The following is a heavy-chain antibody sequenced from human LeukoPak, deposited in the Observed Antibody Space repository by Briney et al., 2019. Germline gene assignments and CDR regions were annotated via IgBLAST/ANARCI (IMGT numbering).Heavy chain of an antibody. V-gene: IGHV3-7*01. Sequence: GGSLRLSCAASGFTFSGYWMSWVRQAPGKGLEWVANIKQNGSEAFYADSVRGRFTISRDNDKNSQYLEMNSLRVEDTAVYYCARWANSIDYWGQGALVTVSS. J-gene: IGHJ4*02. D-gene: IGHD5-18*01. CDR2: IKQNGSEA. CDR3: ARWANSIDY. CDR1: GFTFSGYW.